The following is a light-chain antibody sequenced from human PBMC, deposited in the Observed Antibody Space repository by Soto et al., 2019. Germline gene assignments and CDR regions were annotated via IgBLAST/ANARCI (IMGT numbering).Light chain of an antibody. V-gene: IGKV1-39*01. CDR3: QQSYSHLIT. CDR1: QTISRS. J-gene: IGKJ5*01. CDR2: SAS. Sequence: DIQMTQSPSSLSASVGDRVNITCRASQTISRSLNWYQQKPGRAPKLLIHSASTLQSGVPSRFSGGGSGTDFTLSINRLQPEDFATYYCQQSYSHLITFGQGTRLEI.